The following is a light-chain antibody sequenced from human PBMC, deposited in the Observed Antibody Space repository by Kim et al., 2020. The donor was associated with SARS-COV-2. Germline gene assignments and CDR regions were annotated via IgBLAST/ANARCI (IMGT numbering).Light chain of an antibody. CDR1: QSVSSSY. CDR2: GAS. Sequence: EIVLTQSPGTLSLSPGERATLSCRASQSVSSSYLAWYQQKPGQAPRLLIYGASSRATGIPDRFSGSGSGTDFTLTISRLEPEDLAVYYCQQYGSSPWTFGQGTKLEI. CDR3: QQYGSSPWT. V-gene: IGKV3-20*01. J-gene: IGKJ2*01.